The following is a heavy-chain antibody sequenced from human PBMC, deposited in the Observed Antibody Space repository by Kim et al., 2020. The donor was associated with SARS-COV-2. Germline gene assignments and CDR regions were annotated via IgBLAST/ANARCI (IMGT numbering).Heavy chain of an antibody. CDR2: ISSSSSYI. J-gene: IGHJ3*02. D-gene: IGHD1-7*01. V-gene: IGHV3-21*01. CDR3: ARDRHWNYDAFDI. Sequence: GGSLRLSCAASGFTFSSYSMNWVRQAPGKGLEWVSSISSSSSYIYYADSVKGRFTISRDNAKNSLYLQMNSLRAEDTAVYYCARDRHWNYDAFDIWGQGTMVTVSS. CDR1: GFTFSSYS.